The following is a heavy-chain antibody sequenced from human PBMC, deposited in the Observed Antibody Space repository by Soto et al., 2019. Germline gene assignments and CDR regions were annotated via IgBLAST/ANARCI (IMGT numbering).Heavy chain of an antibody. CDR2: ISGSGGST. D-gene: IGHD3-22*01. V-gene: IGHV3-23*01. J-gene: IGHJ4*02. Sequence: PGGSLRLSCAASGFTFSSYAMSWVRQAPGKGLEWVSAISGSGGSTYYADSVKGRFTISRDNSKNTLYLQMNSLRAEDTAVYYCAKAPHLLWAGRVYYYDSSGYYFFDYWGQGTLITVSS. CDR1: GFTFSSYA. CDR3: AKAPHLLWAGRVYYYDSSGYYFFDY.